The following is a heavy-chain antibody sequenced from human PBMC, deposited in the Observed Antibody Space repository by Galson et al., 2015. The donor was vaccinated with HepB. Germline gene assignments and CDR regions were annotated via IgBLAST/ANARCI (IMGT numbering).Heavy chain of an antibody. V-gene: IGHV3-11*06. CDR2: ISSSSPTYR. CDR3: ARGRLRFLEWSPGYSGFDYNFHALDV. J-gene: IGHJ6*02. Sequence: SLRLSCAASGFTFSDYYMIWIRQAPGKGLEWVSYISSSSPTYRNYADSVKGRFTISRDNAKNSLSLQMNSLRGEDTAVYYCARGRLRFLEWSPGYSGFDYNFHALDVWGQGTTVTVSS. CDR1: GFTFSDYY. D-gene: IGHD3-3*01.